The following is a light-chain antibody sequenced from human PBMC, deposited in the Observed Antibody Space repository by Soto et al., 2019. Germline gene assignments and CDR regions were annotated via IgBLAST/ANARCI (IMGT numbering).Light chain of an antibody. CDR3: AVWDDSLSGYV. J-gene: IGLJ1*01. CDR1: SSNIGRNF. CDR2: RDN. Sequence: QSVLTQPPSASGTPGQRVTISCSGSSSNIGRNFVFWYQQFPGTAPKLLIYRDNQRPSGVPDRFSGSKSGTSASLAISGLRSEDEADYYWAVWDDSLSGYVFGTGTKLTVL. V-gene: IGLV1-47*01.